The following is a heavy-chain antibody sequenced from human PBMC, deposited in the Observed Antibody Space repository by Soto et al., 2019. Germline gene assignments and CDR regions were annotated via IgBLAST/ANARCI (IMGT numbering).Heavy chain of an antibody. CDR1: GGSICSYY. V-gene: IGHV4-59*01. CDR3: ARVWGGALDI. Sequence: SETLSLTCFVSGGSICSYYWSWIRQPPGKGLEWIGYIYYSGSTNYNPSLKSRVTISVDTSKNEFSLKRSSVTAADTAVYYCARVWGGALDICGQGTMVTLS. J-gene: IGHJ3*02. D-gene: IGHD3-10*01. CDR2: IYYSGST.